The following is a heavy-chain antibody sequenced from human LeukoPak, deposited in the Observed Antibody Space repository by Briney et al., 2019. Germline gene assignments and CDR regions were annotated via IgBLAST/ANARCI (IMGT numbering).Heavy chain of an antibody. D-gene: IGHD6-13*01. V-gene: IGHV4-39*07. CDR1: GGSISSTSYY. CDR3: ARIAAAGTDWFDP. J-gene: IGHJ5*02. CDR2: IYYGGST. Sequence: SETLSLTCTVSGGSISSTSYYWGWIRQPPGKGLEWIGSIYYGGSTYYNPSLKSRVTISVDTSKNQFSLKLSSVTAADTAVYYCARIAAAGTDWFDPWGQGTLVTVSS.